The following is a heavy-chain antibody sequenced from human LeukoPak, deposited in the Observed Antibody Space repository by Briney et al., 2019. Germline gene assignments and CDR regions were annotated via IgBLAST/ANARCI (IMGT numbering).Heavy chain of an antibody. CDR1: GFTFSSYS. Sequence: GGSLRLSCAASGFTFSSYSMHWVRQAPGKGLEWVAVISYDGSNKYYADSVKGRFTISRDNSKNTLYLQMNSLRAEDTAVYYCAKSLRKVTATIYYFDYWGQGTLVTVSS. CDR2: ISYDGSNK. D-gene: IGHD2-21*02. V-gene: IGHV3-30*18. CDR3: AKSLRKVTATIYYFDY. J-gene: IGHJ4*02.